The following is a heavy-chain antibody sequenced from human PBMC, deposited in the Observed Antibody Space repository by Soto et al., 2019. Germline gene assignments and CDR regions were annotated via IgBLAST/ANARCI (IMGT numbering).Heavy chain of an antibody. Sequence: GASVKVSCKASGGSFSSFAFSWVRQAPGQGLEWMGGIIPMFGSANYAQEFLGRVTFTADDSTSTAYMELRSLRSDDTAVYYCASVSSSWDGNYNWFDPWGQGTLVTVSS. D-gene: IGHD6-13*01. CDR2: IIPMFGSA. CDR3: ASVSSSWDGNYNWFDP. J-gene: IGHJ5*02. CDR1: GGSFSSFA. V-gene: IGHV1-69*13.